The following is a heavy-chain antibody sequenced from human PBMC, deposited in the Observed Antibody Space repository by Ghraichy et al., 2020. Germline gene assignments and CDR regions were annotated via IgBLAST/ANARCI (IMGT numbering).Heavy chain of an antibody. J-gene: IGHJ3*02. CDR3: ARGVGSDYDADDAFDI. CDR1: GFTVSSNY. CDR2: IYSGGTT. V-gene: IGHV3-53*01. D-gene: IGHD1-26*01. Sequence: GGSLRLSCAASGFTVSSNYMSWVRQAPGKGLEWVSTIYSGGTTYYADSVKGRFTISRDNSRNTLYLQMNNLRAEDTAVYYCARGVGSDYDADDAFDIWGQGTMVTVSS.